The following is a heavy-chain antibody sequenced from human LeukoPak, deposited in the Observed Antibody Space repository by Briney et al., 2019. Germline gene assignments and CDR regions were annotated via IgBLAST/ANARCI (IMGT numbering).Heavy chain of an antibody. CDR1: GFTFSSYS. Sequence: GGSLRLSCAASGFTFSSYSMNWVRQAPGKGLEWVSYISSSSSTIYYADSVKGRFTISRDNAKNSLYLQMNSLRAEDTAVYYCAREEGYCTNGVCWGWFDPWGQGTLVTVSS. V-gene: IGHV3-48*01. D-gene: IGHD2-8*01. J-gene: IGHJ5*02. CDR3: AREEGYCTNGVCWGWFDP. CDR2: ISSSSSTI.